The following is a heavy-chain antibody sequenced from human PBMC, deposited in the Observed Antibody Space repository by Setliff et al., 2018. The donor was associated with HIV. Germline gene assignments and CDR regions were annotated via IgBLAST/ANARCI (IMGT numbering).Heavy chain of an antibody. D-gene: IGHD5-18*01. CDR2: IPHDGSNE. CDR3: VKSKSDMDTAMVGH. J-gene: IGHJ4*02. CDR1: GFTFSSYA. V-gene: IGHV3-30*02. Sequence: GESLRLSCAASGFTFSSYAMHWVRQAPGKGLEWVSFIPHDGSNEYYADSVKGRFTVSRDNSKNTVYLQMNSLRAEDMALYYCVKSKSDMDTAMVGHWGQGTLVTVSS.